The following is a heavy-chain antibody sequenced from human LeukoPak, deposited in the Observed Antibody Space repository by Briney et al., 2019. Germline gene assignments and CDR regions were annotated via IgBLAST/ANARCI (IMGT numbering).Heavy chain of an antibody. D-gene: IGHD3-9*01. CDR1: GFTFSSYS. CDR3: ARVDESGYSDRYHYYYYYYMDV. V-gene: IGHV3-64*01. J-gene: IGHJ6*03. Sequence: GGSLRLSCAASGFTFSSYSMHWVRQAPGKGLEFVSVISSNGRRTYYANSVKGRFTISRDISKNTLYLQMGSLRSEDTAVYYCARVDESGYSDRYHYYYYYYMDVWGKGTTVTISS. CDR2: ISSNGRRT.